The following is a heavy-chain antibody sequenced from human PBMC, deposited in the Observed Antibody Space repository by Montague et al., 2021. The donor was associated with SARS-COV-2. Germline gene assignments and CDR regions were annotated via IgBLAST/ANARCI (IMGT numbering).Heavy chain of an antibody. Sequence: SETLSLTCTVSGGSISSSSYYWGWIRQPPGKGLEWIGSIYYTGSTYYNPSLKSRVTISVDTSKNQFPLKLSSVTAADTAVYYCAGHGYYGTYDAFDIWGQGTMVTVSS. CDR3: AGHGYYGTYDAFDI. D-gene: IGHD3-10*01. V-gene: IGHV4-39*01. J-gene: IGHJ3*02. CDR2: IYYTGST. CDR1: GGSISSSSYY.